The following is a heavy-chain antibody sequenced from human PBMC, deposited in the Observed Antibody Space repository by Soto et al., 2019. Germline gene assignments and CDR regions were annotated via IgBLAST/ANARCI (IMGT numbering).Heavy chain of an antibody. Sequence: SETLSLTCTVSGGSISSGGYYWSWIRQHPWKGLGWIGYIYYSGSTYYNPSLKSRVTISVDTSKNQFSLKLSSVTAADTAVYYCARGTSTNYCSSTSCYWFDPWGQGXLVTVYS. V-gene: IGHV4-31*03. D-gene: IGHD2-2*01. CDR1: GGSISSGGYY. J-gene: IGHJ5*02. CDR2: IYYSGST. CDR3: ARGTSTNYCSSTSCYWFDP.